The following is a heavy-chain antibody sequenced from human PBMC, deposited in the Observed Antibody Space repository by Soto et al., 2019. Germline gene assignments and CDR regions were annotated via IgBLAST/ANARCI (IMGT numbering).Heavy chain of an antibody. CDR3: AREVDYDILTGLDYYYGMDV. D-gene: IGHD3-9*01. V-gene: IGHV3-30-3*01. Sequence: PGGSLRLSCAASGFTFSSYAMHWVRQAPGKGLEWVAVISYDGSNKYYADSVKGRFTISRDNSKNTLYLQMNSLRAEDTAVYYCAREVDYDILTGLDYYYGMDVWGQGTTVTVSS. J-gene: IGHJ6*02. CDR1: GFTFSSYA. CDR2: ISYDGSNK.